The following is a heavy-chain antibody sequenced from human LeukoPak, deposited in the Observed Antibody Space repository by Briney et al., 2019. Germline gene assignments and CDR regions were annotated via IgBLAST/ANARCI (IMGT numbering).Heavy chain of an antibody. CDR3: ARQNDAFDI. V-gene: IGHV4-34*01. CDR2: INHSGST. CDR1: GGSFSGYY. J-gene: IGHJ3*02. Sequence: SETLSLTCAVYGGSFSGYYWSWIRLPPGKGLEWIGEINHSGSTNYNPSLKSRVTISVDTSKNQFSLKLSSVTAADTAVYYCARQNDAFDIWGQGTMVTVSS.